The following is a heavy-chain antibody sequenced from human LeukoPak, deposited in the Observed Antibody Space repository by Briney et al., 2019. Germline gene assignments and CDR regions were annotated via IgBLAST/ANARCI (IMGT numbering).Heavy chain of an antibody. CDR3: ASRTKQTMVRGVINNYYYYYMDV. Sequence: SETLSLTCGVYGGSFNAYYWSWIRQPPGKGLEWIGEINHSGSINYNPSLKSRVTISVDTSKNQFSLKLSPVTAADTAVYYCASRTKQTMVRGVINNYYYYYMDVWGKGTTVTISS. D-gene: IGHD3-10*01. CDR1: GGSFNAYY. J-gene: IGHJ6*03. V-gene: IGHV4-34*01. CDR2: INHSGSI.